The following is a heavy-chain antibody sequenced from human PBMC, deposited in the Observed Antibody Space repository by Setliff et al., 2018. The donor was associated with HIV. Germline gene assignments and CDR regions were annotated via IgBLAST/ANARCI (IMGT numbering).Heavy chain of an antibody. V-gene: IGHV4-39*01. D-gene: IGHD3-10*01. Sequence: PSETLSLTCSVSGGSISGSSYYWGWIRQSPGKGLEWIGSFHHSGSTSYNPSLRSRVTISIDTSKNHFSLKLTSVTAADTAVYYCARQNYNIGSGYELDYYFDYWGQGTLVTVSS. CDR3: ARQNYNIGSGYELDYYFDY. J-gene: IGHJ4*02. CDR1: GGSISGSSYY. CDR2: FHHSGST.